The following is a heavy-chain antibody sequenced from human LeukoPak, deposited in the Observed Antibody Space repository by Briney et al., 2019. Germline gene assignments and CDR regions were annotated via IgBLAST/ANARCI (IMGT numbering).Heavy chain of an antibody. CDR2: ISPYNGNT. Sequence: GASVKVSCKASGYTFTSTGINWVRQAPGQGLEWMAWISPYNGNTKYARKFQGRVTVTTDTSTTTAYMDLRSLRSDDTAVYYCTGDYLTAAGSDAFDIWGQGTMVTVSS. CDR1: GYTFTSTG. V-gene: IGHV1-18*01. D-gene: IGHD6-13*01. CDR3: TGDYLTAAGSDAFDI. J-gene: IGHJ3*02.